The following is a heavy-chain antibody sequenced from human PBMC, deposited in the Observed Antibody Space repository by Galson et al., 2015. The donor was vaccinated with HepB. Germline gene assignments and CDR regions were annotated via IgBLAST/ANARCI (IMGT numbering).Heavy chain of an antibody. CDR3: ARTAKWELLSYFDY. CDR1: GGSISSSSYY. CDR2: IYYSGST. J-gene: IGHJ4*02. Sequence: ETLSLTCTVSGGSISSSSYYWGWIRQPPGKGLEWIGSIYYSGSTYYNPSLKSRVTISVDTSKNQFSLKLSSVTAADTAVYYCARTAKWELLSYFDYWGQGTLVTVSS. V-gene: IGHV4-39*01. D-gene: IGHD1-26*01.